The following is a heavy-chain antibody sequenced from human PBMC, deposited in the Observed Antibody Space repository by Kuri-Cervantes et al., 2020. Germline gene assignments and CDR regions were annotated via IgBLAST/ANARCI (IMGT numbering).Heavy chain of an antibody. CDR2: ISSSGGTI. D-gene: IGHD3-22*01. CDR1: GFTFSDYY. Sequence: GESLKISCAASGFTFSDYYMSWIRQAPGKGLEWVSYISSSGGTIYYADSVKGRFTISRDNAKNSLYLQMNSLRAEDTAVYYCARASYDSSGYFYWGQGTLVTVSS. J-gene: IGHJ4*02. CDR3: ARASYDSSGYFY. V-gene: IGHV3-11*01.